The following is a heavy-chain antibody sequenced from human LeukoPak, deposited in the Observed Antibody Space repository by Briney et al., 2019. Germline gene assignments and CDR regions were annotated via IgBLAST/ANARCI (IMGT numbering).Heavy chain of an antibody. J-gene: IGHJ3*02. CDR3: AKVTDYGGNSRAFDI. CDR2: ISGSGGST. V-gene: IGHV3-23*01. D-gene: IGHD4-23*01. Sequence: GGSLRLSCAASGFTFSSYGMHWVRQAPGKGLEWVSGISGSGGSTYYADSVKGRFTISRDNPKNTLYLQMNSLRAEDTAVYYCAKVTDYGGNSRAFDIWGQGTMVTVSS. CDR1: GFTFSSYG.